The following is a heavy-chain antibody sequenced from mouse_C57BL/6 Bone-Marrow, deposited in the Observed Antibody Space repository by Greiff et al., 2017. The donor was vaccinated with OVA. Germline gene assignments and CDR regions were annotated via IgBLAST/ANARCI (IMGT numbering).Heavy chain of an antibody. J-gene: IGHJ3*01. CDR3: AREMVYPAWFAY. V-gene: IGHV3-6*01. CDR1: GYSITSGYY. Sequence: EVKLMESGPGLVKPSQSLSLTCSVTGYSITSGYYWNWIRQFPGNKLEWMGYISYDGSNNYNPSLKNRISITRDTSKNHFFLKLNSVTTEDTAANYGAREMVYPAWFAYWGQGTLVTVSA. CDR2: ISYDGSN. D-gene: IGHD2-2*01.